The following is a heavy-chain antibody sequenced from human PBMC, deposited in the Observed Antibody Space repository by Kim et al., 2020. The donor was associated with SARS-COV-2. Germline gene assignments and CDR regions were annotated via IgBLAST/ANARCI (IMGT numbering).Heavy chain of an antibody. CDR2: IWYDGSNK. CDR3: ARGPRDIWFGETRYYYGMDV. Sequence: GGSLRLSCAASGFTFSSYGMHWVRQAPGKGLEWVAVIWYDGSNKYYADSVKGRFTISRDNSKNTLYLQMNSLRAEDTAVYYCARGPRDIWFGETRYYYGMDVWGQGTTVTVSS. D-gene: IGHD3-10*01. J-gene: IGHJ6*02. CDR1: GFTFSSYG. V-gene: IGHV3-33*01.